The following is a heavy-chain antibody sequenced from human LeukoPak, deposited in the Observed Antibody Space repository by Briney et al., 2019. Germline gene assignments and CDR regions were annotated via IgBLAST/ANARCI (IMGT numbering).Heavy chain of an antibody. D-gene: IGHD3-10*01. Sequence: GGSLRLSCAASGFTFSSFAMNWVRQAPGTGLEWVSTISAGGGGTYYADSVKGHFTISRDNAQNSLYLQMNSLRPEDTAVYYCVLLSLTPGWGQGTLVTVSS. J-gene: IGHJ4*02. V-gene: IGHV3-23*01. CDR2: ISAGGGGT. CDR3: VLLSLTPG. CDR1: GFTFSSFA.